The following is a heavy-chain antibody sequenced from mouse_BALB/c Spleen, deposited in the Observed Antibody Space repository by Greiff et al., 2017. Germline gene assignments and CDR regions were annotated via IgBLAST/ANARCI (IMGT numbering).Heavy chain of an antibody. J-gene: IGHJ4*01. CDR2: ISYDGSN. D-gene: IGHD2-12*01. CDR3: AEFTPYYAMDY. CDR1: GYSITSGYY. Sequence: EVKLQESGPGLVKPSQSLSLTCSVTGYSITSGYYWNWIRQFPGNKLEWMGYISYDGSNNYNPSLKNRISITRDTSKNQFFLKLNSVTTEDTATYYCAEFTPYYAMDYWGQGTSVTVSS. V-gene: IGHV3-6*02.